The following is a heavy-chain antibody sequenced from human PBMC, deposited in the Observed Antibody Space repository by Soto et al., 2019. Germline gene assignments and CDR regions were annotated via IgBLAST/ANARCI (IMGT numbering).Heavy chain of an antibody. CDR2: IYYSGRT. V-gene: IGHV4-59*01. CDR1: GGSIRDYF. Sequence: QVQLQESGPGLVKPSETLSLTCTVSGGSIRDYFWTWIRQPPGKGLEWIVHIYYSGRTHYNPSLKSRVSISVDTSKNHFSLQLRSVTAADTAVYYCARVGGDDFGDSGGFDYWGQGTLVTVSS. D-gene: IGHD4-17*01. CDR3: ARVGGDDFGDSGGFDY. J-gene: IGHJ4*02.